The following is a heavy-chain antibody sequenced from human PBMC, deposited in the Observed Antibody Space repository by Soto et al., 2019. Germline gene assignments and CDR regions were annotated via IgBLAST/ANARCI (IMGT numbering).Heavy chain of an antibody. D-gene: IGHD3-9*01. CDR3: AKDRRLRYFDWLTLFDY. V-gene: IGHV3-30*18. CDR1: GFTFSSYG. CDR2: ISYDGSNK. Sequence: GGSLRLSCAASGFTFSSYGMHWVRQAPGKGLEWVAVISYDGSNKYYAGSVKGRFTISRDNSKNTLYLQMNSLRAEDTAVYYFAKDRRLRYFDWLTLFDYWGQGTLVTVSS. J-gene: IGHJ4*02.